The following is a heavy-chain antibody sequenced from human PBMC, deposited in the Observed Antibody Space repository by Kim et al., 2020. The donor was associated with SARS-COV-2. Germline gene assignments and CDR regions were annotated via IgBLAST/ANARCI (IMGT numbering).Heavy chain of an antibody. V-gene: IGHV3-21*01. CDR2: ISSSSSYI. CDR3: VKIYSSSWYYFDY. J-gene: IGHJ4*02. D-gene: IGHD6-13*01. CDR1: GFTFSSYS. Sequence: GGSLRLSCAASGFTFSSYSMNWVRQAPGKGLEWVSSISSSSSYIYYADSVKGRFTISRDNAKNSLYLQMNSLRAEDTAVYYCVKIYSSSWYYFDYWGQGTLVTVSS.